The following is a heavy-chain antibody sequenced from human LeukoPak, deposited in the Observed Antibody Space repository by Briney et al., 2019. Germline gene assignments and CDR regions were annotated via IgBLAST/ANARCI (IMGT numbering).Heavy chain of an antibody. V-gene: IGHV1-18*01. CDR1: GYTFTSYG. D-gene: IGHD4-23*01. J-gene: IGHJ5*02. CDR2: INPSGGST. CDR3: ARTDGGNSGWFDP. Sequence: ASVKVSCKASGYTFTSYGISWVRQAPGQGLEWMGIINPSGGSTGYAQKLQGRVTMTTDTSTGTAYMELRSLRSDDTAVYYCARTDGGNSGWFDPWGQGTLVTVSS.